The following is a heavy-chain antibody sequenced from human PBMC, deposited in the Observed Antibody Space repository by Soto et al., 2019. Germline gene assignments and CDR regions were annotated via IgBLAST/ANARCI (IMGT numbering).Heavy chain of an antibody. J-gene: IGHJ6*02. Sequence: GGSLRLSCAASGFTFSSYAMSWVRQAPGKGLEWVSAISGSGGSTYYADSVKGRFTISRDNSKNTLYLQMNSLRAEDTAVYYCASPGTTVTTKFYYGMDVWGQGTTVTVSS. CDR1: GFTFSSYA. V-gene: IGHV3-23*01. CDR2: ISGSGGST. D-gene: IGHD4-17*01. CDR3: ASPGTTVTTKFYYGMDV.